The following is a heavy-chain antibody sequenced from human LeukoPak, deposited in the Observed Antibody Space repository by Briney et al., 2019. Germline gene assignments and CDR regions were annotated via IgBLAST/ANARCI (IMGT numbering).Heavy chain of an antibody. CDR1: GFTFSDYA. V-gene: IGHV3-30-3*01. CDR3: ARDSITTGGTVYNWFDP. CDR2: ISRDGSIK. D-gene: IGHD1-14*01. J-gene: IGHJ5*02. Sequence: PGRSLRLSCATSGFTFSDYAMHWVRQAPGKGLEWVAVISRDGSIKFSADSVKGRFTISRDNSKNTLYLQMNSLRDEDTALYYCARDSITTGGTVYNWFDPWGQGTLVTVSS.